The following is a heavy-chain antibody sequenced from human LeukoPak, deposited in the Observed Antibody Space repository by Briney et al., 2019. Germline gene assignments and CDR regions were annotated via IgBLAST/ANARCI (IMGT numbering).Heavy chain of an antibody. Sequence: PGGSLRLSCAASGLTGSSNYMSWVRQAPGKGLEWVSVIYSGGSRYYADSVKGRFTISRDNSKNTMYLQMNSLRAEDTAVYYCARLKYGSGSLIYYYYYMDVWGKGTTVTISS. D-gene: IGHD3-10*01. J-gene: IGHJ6*03. CDR2: IYSGGSR. CDR3: ARLKYGSGSLIYYYYYMDV. V-gene: IGHV3-53*01. CDR1: GLTGSSNY.